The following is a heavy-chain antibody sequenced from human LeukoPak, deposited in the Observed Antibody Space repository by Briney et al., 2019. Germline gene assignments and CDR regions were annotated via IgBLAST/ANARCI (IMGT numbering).Heavy chain of an antibody. Sequence: PSETLSLTCAVYGGSFSGYYWSWIRQPPGKGLEWIGEINHSGSTNYNPSPKSRVTISVDTSKNQFSLKLSSVTAADTAVYYCARHRCSGGSCYPMNWFDPWGQGTLVTVSS. CDR2: INHSGST. V-gene: IGHV4-34*01. J-gene: IGHJ5*02. CDR1: GGSFSGYY. D-gene: IGHD2-15*01. CDR3: ARHRCSGGSCYPMNWFDP.